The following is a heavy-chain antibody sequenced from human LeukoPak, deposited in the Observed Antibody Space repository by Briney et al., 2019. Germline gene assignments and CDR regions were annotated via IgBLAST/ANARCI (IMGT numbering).Heavy chain of an antibody. Sequence: GSLRLSCAASGFTFSSYAMHWVRQAPGKGLEWVAVISYDGSNKYYADSVKGRFTISRDNSKNTLYLQMNSLRAEDTAVYYCARGDIVGATAVGAFDIWGQGTMVTVSS. CDR2: ISYDGSNK. D-gene: IGHD1-26*01. V-gene: IGHV3-30-3*01. J-gene: IGHJ3*02. CDR1: GFTFSSYA. CDR3: ARGDIVGATAVGAFDI.